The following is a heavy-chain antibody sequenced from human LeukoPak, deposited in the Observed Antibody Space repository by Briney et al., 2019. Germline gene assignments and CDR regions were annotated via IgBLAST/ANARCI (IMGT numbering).Heavy chain of an antibody. CDR3: AKALPERPFDF. Sequence: GGSLRLSCAASGFTFSRYAMNWVRQAPGKELEWVSSISGSGGNTYYADSVKGRFTISRGNSKNTLYLQMNSLRAEDTAIYYFAKALPERPFDFWGQGTLVTVSS. V-gene: IGHV3-23*01. D-gene: IGHD6-25*01. CDR1: GFTFSRYA. CDR2: ISGSGGNT. J-gene: IGHJ4*02.